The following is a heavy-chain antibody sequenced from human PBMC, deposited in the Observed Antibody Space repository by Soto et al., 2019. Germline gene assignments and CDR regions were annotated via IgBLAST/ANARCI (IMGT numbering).Heavy chain of an antibody. V-gene: IGHV3-30*03. CDR1: GFTFSSYG. CDR2: ISYDGINK. J-gene: IGHJ1*01. D-gene: IGHD6-13*01. CDR3: ARDPPPYSSSWYGAGYFQH. Sequence: GGSLRLSCAASGFTFSSYGMHWVRQAPGKGLEWVAIISYDGINKYYANSVKGRFTISRDNSKNTLYLQMNSLRAEDTAVYYCARDPPPYSSSWYGAGYFQHWGQGTLVTVSS.